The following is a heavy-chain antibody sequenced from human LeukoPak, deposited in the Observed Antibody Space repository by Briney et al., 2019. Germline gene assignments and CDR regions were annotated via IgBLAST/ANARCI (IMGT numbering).Heavy chain of an antibody. CDR1: GFTFSNFW. D-gene: IGHD3-22*01. CDR3: ARGYFDSSGYPYLGY. V-gene: IGHV3-74*01. J-gene: IGHJ4*02. CDR2: INSDGSST. Sequence: GGXLRLSCAASGFTFSNFWMHWVRQAPGKGLVWVSRINSDGSSTTHADSVKGGFTISRDNAKDTLYLQMNSLRAEDTAVYYCARGYFDSSGYPYLGYWGQGTLVTVSS.